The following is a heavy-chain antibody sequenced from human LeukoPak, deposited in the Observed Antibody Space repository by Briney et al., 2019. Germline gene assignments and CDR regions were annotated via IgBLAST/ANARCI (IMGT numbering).Heavy chain of an antibody. V-gene: IGHV1-2*04. Sequence: ASVKVSCKASGYTFTGYYMHWVRQAPGQGLEWMGWINPNSGGTNYAQKFQGWVTMTRDTSISTAYMELSRLRSDDTAVYYCASLTYYDFWSGYNDAFDIWGQGTMVTVSS. J-gene: IGHJ3*02. CDR3: ASLTYYDFWSGYNDAFDI. CDR2: INPNSGGT. D-gene: IGHD3-3*01. CDR1: GYTFTGYY.